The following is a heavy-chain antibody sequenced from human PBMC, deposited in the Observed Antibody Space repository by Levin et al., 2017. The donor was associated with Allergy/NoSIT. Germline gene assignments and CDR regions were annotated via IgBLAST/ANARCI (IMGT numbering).Heavy chain of an antibody. CDR3: ARDRNDYSNYELDY. CDR1: GFTFSSYG. J-gene: IGHJ4*02. V-gene: IGHV3-33*01. CDR2: IWYDGSNK. D-gene: IGHD4-11*01. Sequence: GGSLRLSCAASGFTFSSYGMHWVRQAPGKGLEWVAVIWYDGSNKYYADSVKGRFTISRDNSKNTLYLQMNSLRAEDTAVYYCARDRNDYSNYELDYWGQGTLVTVSS.